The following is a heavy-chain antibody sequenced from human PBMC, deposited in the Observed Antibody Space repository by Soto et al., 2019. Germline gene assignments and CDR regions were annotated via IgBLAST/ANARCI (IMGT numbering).Heavy chain of an antibody. CDR1: GFTFTNYF. CDR3: ARGDGRGSSGLYYYYGMDV. V-gene: IGHV1-46*01. D-gene: IGHD6-25*01. CDR2: INPYDGST. Sequence: QVQLVQSGAEVKKPGASVKVSCKASGFTFTNYFFHWVRQAPRQGLEWMGIINPYDGSTNYVQSLQGRVTMTSDTSTSTVYMELSSLRSEDTAVYYCARGDGRGSSGLYYYYGMDVWGHGTTVTVSS. J-gene: IGHJ6*02.